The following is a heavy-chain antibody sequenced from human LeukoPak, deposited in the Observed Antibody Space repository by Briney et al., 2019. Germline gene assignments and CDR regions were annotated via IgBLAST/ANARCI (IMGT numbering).Heavy chain of an antibody. CDR1: GFTFSRNS. D-gene: IGHD1-26*01. V-gene: IGHV3-21*01. CDR2: ISSSSSYI. J-gene: IGHJ4*02. CDR3: ALGEPRSPFDY. Sequence: GGSLRLSCAASGFTFSRNSMNWVRQAPGKGLEWVSSISSSSSYIYYADSVKGRFTISRDNAKNSLYLQMNSLRAEDTAVYYCALGEPRSPFDYWGQGTLVTVSS.